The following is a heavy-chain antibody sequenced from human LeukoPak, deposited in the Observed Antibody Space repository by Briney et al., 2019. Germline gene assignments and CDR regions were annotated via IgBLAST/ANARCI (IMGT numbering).Heavy chain of an antibody. CDR2: MYYTGTT. CDR1: GDSIYSYY. CDR3: ARLSGHYDILTGYHKDWYFDL. J-gene: IGHJ2*01. D-gene: IGHD3-9*01. V-gene: IGHV4-59*01. Sequence: SETLSLTCTVSGDSIYSYYWSWIRQPPGKGLEWLGYMYYTGTTKFNRSLKSRVTMSVDTSKNQFSLKLGSVIPADTAVYYCARLSGHYDILTGYHKDWYFDLWGRGTLVTVSS.